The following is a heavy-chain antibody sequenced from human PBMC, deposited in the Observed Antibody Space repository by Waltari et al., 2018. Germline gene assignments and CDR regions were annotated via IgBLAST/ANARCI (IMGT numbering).Heavy chain of an antibody. J-gene: IGHJ6*03. CDR2: MNPNSGNT. V-gene: IGHV1-8*01. CDR1: GYTFTSYD. D-gene: IGHD3-3*01. CDR3: ARPPLVRDFWSGRHPYYYYMDV. Sequence: QVQLVQSGAEVKKPGASVKVSCKASGYTFTSYDINWVRQATGPGLEWMGWMNPNSGNTGYAQKFQGRVTMTRNTSISTAYMELSSLRSEDTAVYYCARPPLVRDFWSGRHPYYYYMDVWGKGTTVTVSS.